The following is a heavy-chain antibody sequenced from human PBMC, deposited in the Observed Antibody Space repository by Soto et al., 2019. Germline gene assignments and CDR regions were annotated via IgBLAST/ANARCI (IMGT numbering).Heavy chain of an antibody. Sequence: LRLSCAASGFTFSSYAMHWVRQAPGKGLEWVAVISYDGSNKYYADSVKGRFTVSRDNSKNTLSLQMNSLRADDTAVYYCAKRRGAGGHFDYWGQGALVTVSS. CDR2: ISYDGSNK. CDR1: GFTFSSYA. CDR3: AKRRGAGGHFDY. D-gene: IGHD2-15*01. V-gene: IGHV3-30-3*01. J-gene: IGHJ4*02.